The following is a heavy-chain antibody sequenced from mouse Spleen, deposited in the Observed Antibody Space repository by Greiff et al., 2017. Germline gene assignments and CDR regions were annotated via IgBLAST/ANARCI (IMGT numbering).Heavy chain of an antibody. V-gene: IGHV1-9*01. CDR1: GYTFSSYW. CDR3: ARRGVATRDYAMDY. J-gene: IGHJ4*01. Sequence: VKVVESGAELMKPGASVKISCKATGYTFSSYWIEWVKQRPGHGLEWIGEILPGSGSTNYNEKFKGKATFTADTSSNTAYMQLSSLTSEDSAVYYCARRGVATRDYAMDYWGQGTSVTVSS. D-gene: IGHD1-1*02. CDR2: ILPGSGST.